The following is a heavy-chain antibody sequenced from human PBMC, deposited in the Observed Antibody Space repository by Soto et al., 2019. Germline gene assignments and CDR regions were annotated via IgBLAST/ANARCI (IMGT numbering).Heavy chain of an antibody. D-gene: IGHD2-2*01. V-gene: IGHV3-48*01. J-gene: IGHJ4*02. CDR1: GFTFSSYS. CDR3: ATKTGNCSGTVCDALMDY. Sequence: SGFTFSSYSMNWVRQAPGKGLAWVSYISSSSSTIYYADSVKGRFTISRDKAKNTLHLQINSLKTEDTAVYYCATKTGNCSGTVCDALMDYWGQGALVTSPQ. CDR2: ISSSSSTI.